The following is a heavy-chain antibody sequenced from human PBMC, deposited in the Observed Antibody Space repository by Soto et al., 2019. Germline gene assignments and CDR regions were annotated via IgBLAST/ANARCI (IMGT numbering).Heavy chain of an antibody. D-gene: IGHD3-3*01. J-gene: IGHJ6*03. CDR3: ARGFYDFWSGYQDYMDV. Sequence: GGSLRLSCAASGFTFSSYSMNWVRQAPGKGLEWVSYISSSSSTIYYADSVKGRFTISRDNAKNSLYLQMNSLRAEDTAVYYCARGFYDFWSGYQDYMDVWGKGTTVTVSS. CDR1: GFTFSSYS. CDR2: ISSSSSTI. V-gene: IGHV3-48*01.